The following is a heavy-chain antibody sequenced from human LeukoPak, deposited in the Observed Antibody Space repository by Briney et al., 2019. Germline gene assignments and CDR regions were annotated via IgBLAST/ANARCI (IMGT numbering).Heavy chain of an antibody. D-gene: IGHD5-18*01. CDR2: IYYSGST. Sequence: SETLSLTCTVSGGSISSSSYYWGWIRQPPGKGLEWIGSIYYSGSTYYNPSLKSRVTISVDTSKNQFSLKLSSVTAADTAVYYCARDLGDTAMADYWGQGTLVTVSS. V-gene: IGHV4-39*07. CDR1: GGSISSSSYY. CDR3: ARDLGDTAMADY. J-gene: IGHJ4*02.